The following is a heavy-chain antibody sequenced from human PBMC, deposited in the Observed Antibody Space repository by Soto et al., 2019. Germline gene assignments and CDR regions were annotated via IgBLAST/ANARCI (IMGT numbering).Heavy chain of an antibody. D-gene: IGHD4-17*01. V-gene: IGHV3-33*01. Sequence: GGSLRLSCAASGFTFSSYGIHWVRQAPGKGLEWVAVIWYDGSNKYYADSVKGRFTISRDNSKNTLYLQMNSLRAEDTAVYYCAGQKVTVTIDNWFDPWGQGTLVTVSS. J-gene: IGHJ5*02. CDR3: AGQKVTVTIDNWFDP. CDR1: GFTFSSYG. CDR2: IWYDGSNK.